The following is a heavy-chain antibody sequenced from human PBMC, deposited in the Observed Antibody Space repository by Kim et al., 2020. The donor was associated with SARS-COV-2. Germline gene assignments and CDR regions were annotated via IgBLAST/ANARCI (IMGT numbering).Heavy chain of an antibody. CDR3: AKDKGVYVWGSYRSTYYFDY. V-gene: IGHV3-23*01. D-gene: IGHD3-16*02. Sequence: RFTISRDNSKNTLYLQMNSLRAEDTAVYYCAKDKGVYVWGSYRSTYYFDYWGQGTLVTVSS. J-gene: IGHJ4*02.